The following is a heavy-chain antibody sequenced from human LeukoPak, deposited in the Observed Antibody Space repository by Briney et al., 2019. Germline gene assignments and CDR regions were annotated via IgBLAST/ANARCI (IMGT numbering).Heavy chain of an antibody. CDR3: ASEYSSSDLFDY. CDR1: GFTFSDYC. D-gene: IGHD6-6*01. J-gene: IGHJ4*02. V-gene: IGHV3-11*01. CDR2: ISSSGSTI. Sequence: GGSLRLSCAASGFTFSDYCMSWIRQAPGKGLEWVSYISSSGSTIYYADSVKGRFTISRDNAKNSLYLQMNSLRAEDTAVYYCASEYSSSDLFDYWGQGTLVTVSS.